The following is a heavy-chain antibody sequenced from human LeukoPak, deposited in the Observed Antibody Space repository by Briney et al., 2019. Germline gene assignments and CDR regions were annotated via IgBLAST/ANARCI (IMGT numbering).Heavy chain of an antibody. Sequence: GGSLRLSCAASGFTFSSYAMSWVRQAPGEGLEWVSAISGSGGSTYYADSVKGRFTISRDNSKNTLYLQMNSLRAEDTAVYYCAKGLRWYYYYYMDVWGKGTTVTVSS. J-gene: IGHJ6*03. CDR3: AKGLRWYYYYYMDV. CDR1: GFTFSSYA. CDR2: ISGSGGST. D-gene: IGHD4-23*01. V-gene: IGHV3-23*01.